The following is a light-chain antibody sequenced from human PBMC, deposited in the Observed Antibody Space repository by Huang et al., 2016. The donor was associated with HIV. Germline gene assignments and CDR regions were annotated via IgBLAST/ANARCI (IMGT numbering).Light chain of an antibody. V-gene: IGKV1-39*01. CDR3: QGSLSIPHT. CDR1: ENIRRY. Sequence: DIQMTQSPSSLSASVGDRVTITCRASENIRRYLNWYQQKPGQPPKPLIHYASTLQSGVPSRFSGSGSGTDFTLTIISLQPEDFATYYCQGSLSIPHTFGQGTNLEIK. CDR2: YAS. J-gene: IGKJ2*01.